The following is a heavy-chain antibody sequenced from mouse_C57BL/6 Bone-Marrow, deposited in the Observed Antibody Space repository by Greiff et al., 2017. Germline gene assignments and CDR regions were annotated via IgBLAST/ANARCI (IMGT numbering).Heavy chain of an antibody. J-gene: IGHJ1*03. D-gene: IGHD1-1*01. CDR3: ARDHPVSNYYGSSHWYFDV. Sequence: EVQLVESGGGLVKPGGSLKLSCAASGFTFSSYAMSWVRQTPEKRLEWVATISDGGSYTYYPDNVKGRFTISRDNAKNNLYLQMSHLKSEDTAMYYGARDHPVSNYYGSSHWYFDVWGTGTTVTVSS. CDR1: GFTFSSYA. CDR2: ISDGGSYT. V-gene: IGHV5-4*01.